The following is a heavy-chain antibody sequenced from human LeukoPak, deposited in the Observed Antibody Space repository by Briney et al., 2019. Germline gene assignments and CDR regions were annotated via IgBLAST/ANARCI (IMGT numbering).Heavy chain of an antibody. CDR3: ARYLGYYYYYMYV. J-gene: IGHJ6*03. Sequence: SETLSLTCIVSGGSISSGIYYWGWIRQPPGRGLEWIGNIYYSGSTYYNTSLKSRVTMSIDTSNNQFSRKLSSVTAADTAVYYCARYLGYYYYYMYVWGKGTTVTVSS. D-gene: IGHD3-16*01. CDR1: GGSISSGIYY. V-gene: IGHV4-39*01. CDR2: IYYSGST.